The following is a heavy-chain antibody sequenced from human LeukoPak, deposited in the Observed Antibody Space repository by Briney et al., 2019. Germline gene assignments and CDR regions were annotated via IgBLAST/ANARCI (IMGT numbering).Heavy chain of an antibody. V-gene: IGHV4-39*07. CDR1: GGSITSSPYH. J-gene: IGHJ4*01. CDR2: VSHTGAT. CDR3: ARSVVTTDRNFDH. D-gene: IGHD2-21*02. Sequence: KPSETLSLTCTVSGGSITSSPYHWAWIRQPPGRGPEWIGTVSHTGATQYSPSLTSRVTISLDTSKNQFSLSLNSVTAADTAVFYCARSVVTTDRNFDHWGQGTLVTVSS.